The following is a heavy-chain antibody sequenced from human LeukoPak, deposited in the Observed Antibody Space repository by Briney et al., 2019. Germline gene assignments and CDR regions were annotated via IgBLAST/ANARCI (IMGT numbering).Heavy chain of an antibody. D-gene: IGHD3-22*01. J-gene: IGHJ4*02. CDR3: ATTLHYYDSSGTGDDY. CDR1: GFTFSSYA. V-gene: IGHV3-30*02. Sequence: GGSLRLSCAASGFTFSSYAMSWVHQAPGKGLEWVAFIRYDGSNKYYADSVKGRFTISRDNSKNTLYLQMNSLRAEDTAVYYCATTLHYYDSSGTGDDYWGQGTLVTVSS. CDR2: IRYDGSNK.